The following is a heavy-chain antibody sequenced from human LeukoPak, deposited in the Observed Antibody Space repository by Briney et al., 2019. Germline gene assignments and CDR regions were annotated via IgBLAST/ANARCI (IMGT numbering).Heavy chain of an antibody. CDR2: INPNSGDT. D-gene: IGHD3-10*01. J-gene: IGHJ5*02. CDR1: GYTFTGYY. CDR3: ATLLSALETKP. Sequence: ASVKVSCKASGYTFTGYYMHWVRQAPGQGFEWMGWINPNSGDTNYAQKFQGRVTMTRDTSISTAYMELSRLRSDDTAVYYCATLLSALETKPWGQGTQVTVSS. V-gene: IGHV1-2*02.